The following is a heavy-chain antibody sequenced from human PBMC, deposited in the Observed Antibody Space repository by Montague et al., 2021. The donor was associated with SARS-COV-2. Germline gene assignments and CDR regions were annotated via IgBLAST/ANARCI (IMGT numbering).Heavy chain of an antibody. CDR3: ARTLHDYIWGSYRSPYWFDP. CDR2: INHSGST. Sequence: SETLSLTCAVYGGSFSGYYWSWIRQPPGKGLEWIGEINHSGSTNYNPSLKSRVTISVDTSKNQFSLKLSSVTAADTAVYYCARTLHDYIWGSYRSPYWFDPWDQGTLVTVSS. J-gene: IGHJ5*02. CDR1: GGSFSGYY. D-gene: IGHD3-16*02. V-gene: IGHV4-34*01.